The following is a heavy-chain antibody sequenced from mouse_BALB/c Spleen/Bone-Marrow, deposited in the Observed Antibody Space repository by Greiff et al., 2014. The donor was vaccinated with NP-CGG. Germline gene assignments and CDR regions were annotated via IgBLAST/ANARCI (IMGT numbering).Heavy chain of an antibody. V-gene: IGHV1-22*01. CDR3: ARGRFAY. Sequence: DVQLQESGPELVKPGASVKISCKTSGYTFTDYTIHWVKQSPGKSLEWIGNINPNIGGTTYNQKFKGKATLTLDKSSRTAYMELRSLTSGDSAVYYCARGRFAYWGQGTLVTVSA. J-gene: IGHJ3*01. CDR1: GYTFTDYT. CDR2: INPNIGGT.